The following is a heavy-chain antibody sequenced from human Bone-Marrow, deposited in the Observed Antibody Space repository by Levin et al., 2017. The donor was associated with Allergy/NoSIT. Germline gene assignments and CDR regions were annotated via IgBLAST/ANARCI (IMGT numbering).Heavy chain of an antibody. Sequence: SQTLSLPCTVSGDSISNYYWNWIRQTPGKGLEWIGYVDHTGYTNYNPSLQSRVSISIDTSNNYFSLNMNSVTAADTAIYYCARDPAVARVVYAFDIWGQGTKVSVSS. CDR2: VDHTGYT. J-gene: IGHJ3*02. D-gene: IGHD2-15*01. V-gene: IGHV4-59*01. CDR1: GDSISNYY. CDR3: ARDPAVARVVYAFDI.